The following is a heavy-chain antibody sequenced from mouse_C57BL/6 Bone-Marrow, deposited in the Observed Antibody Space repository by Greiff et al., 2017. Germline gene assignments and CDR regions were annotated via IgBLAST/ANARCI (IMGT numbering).Heavy chain of an antibody. CDR2: IYPRSGNT. J-gene: IGHJ2*01. CDR1: GYTFTSYG. D-gene: IGHD1-1*01. Sequence: SGAELARPGASVKLSCKASGYTFTSYGISWVKQRTGQGLEWIGEIYPRSGNTYYNEKFKGKATLTADKSSSTAYMELRSLTSEDSAVYFCAREKFIYYYGSSYEKSDYWGQGTTLTVSS. CDR3: AREKFIYYYGSSYEKSDY. V-gene: IGHV1-81*01.